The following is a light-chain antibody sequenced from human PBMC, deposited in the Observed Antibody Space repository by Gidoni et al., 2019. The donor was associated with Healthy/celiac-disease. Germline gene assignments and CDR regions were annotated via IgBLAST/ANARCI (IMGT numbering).Light chain of an antibody. CDR3: QSYDSSLSGSG. V-gene: IGLV1-40*01. CDR2: GNS. J-gene: IGLJ2*01. Sequence: QSVLTQPPSVSRAPGQRVTISCTGSSSNIGAGYDVHWYQQLPGTAPKLLIYGNSNRPSGVPDRFSGSKSGTSASLASTGLQAEDEADYYCQSYDSSLSGSGFGGGTKLTVL. CDR1: SSNIGAGYD.